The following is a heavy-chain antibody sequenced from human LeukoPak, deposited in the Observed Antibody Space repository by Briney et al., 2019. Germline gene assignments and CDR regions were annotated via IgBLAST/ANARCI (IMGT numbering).Heavy chain of an antibody. D-gene: IGHD5-24*01. V-gene: IGHV4-31*03. CDR3: ARGGRPKSWLNNNWFDP. CDR1: GDFISSGGYY. Sequence: PSQPLSLTCTVSGDFISSGGYYWSWIRQQPGKGLEWIGYIYYSGSLYYNPSLKSRVTISVDTSKNQFSLKLSSVTAADTAVYYCARGGRPKSWLNNNWFDPWGQGTLVTVSS. CDR2: IYYSGSL. J-gene: IGHJ5*02.